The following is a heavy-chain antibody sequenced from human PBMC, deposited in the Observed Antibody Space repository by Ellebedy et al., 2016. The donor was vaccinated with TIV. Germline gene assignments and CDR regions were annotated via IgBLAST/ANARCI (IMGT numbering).Heavy chain of an antibody. J-gene: IGHJ3*02. Sequence: TFQGRVTMTWDASISTAYMELSSLRSEDTAVYYCARVFCSGGACYLDAFDIWGQGTIVTVSS. CDR3: ARVFCSGGACYLDAFDI. D-gene: IGHD2-15*01. V-gene: IGHV1-8*01.